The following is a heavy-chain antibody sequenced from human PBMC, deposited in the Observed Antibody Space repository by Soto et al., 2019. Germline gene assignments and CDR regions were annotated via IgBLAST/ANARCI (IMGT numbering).Heavy chain of an antibody. J-gene: IGHJ3*02. CDR3: ARDATFGTKGGSFDI. Sequence: FLRLSCAASGFTFRIYSMHWVRQSPGKGLEWVAVMWYDGTNKYYGESVKGRFTISRDNSENTLYLQMNSLRVEDTAVYYCARDATFGTKGGSFDIWGHGTLVT. CDR1: GFTFRIYS. CDR2: MWYDGTNK. D-gene: IGHD3-16*01. V-gene: IGHV3-33*01.